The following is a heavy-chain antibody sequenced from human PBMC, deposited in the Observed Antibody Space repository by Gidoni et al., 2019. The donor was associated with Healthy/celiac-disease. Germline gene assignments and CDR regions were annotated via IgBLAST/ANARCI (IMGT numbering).Heavy chain of an antibody. D-gene: IGHD6-13*01. CDR1: GGSNSSISYS. CDR3: ARDGEQQLVLDY. Sequence: QLQLQASGPGLVKPSETLSITCTVSGGSNSSISYSWGWIRQPPWKGLEWIGSIYYSGSTYYNPSLKSRVTISVDTSKNQFSLKLSSVTAADTAVYYCARDGEQQLVLDYWGQGTLVTVSS. V-gene: IGHV4-39*07. CDR2: IYYSGST. J-gene: IGHJ4*02.